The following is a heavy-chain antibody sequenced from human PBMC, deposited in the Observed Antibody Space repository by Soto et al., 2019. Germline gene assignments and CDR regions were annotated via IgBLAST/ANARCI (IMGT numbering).Heavy chain of an antibody. CDR2: IRNDIYDETT. CDR1: GFTFGDYA. CDR3: IRGRDRYNPYYILY. D-gene: IGHD3-10*01. J-gene: IGHJ4*02. V-gene: IGHV3-49*04. Sequence: GGSLRLSCTASGFTFGDYAINWVRQVPGKGLEWLGFIRNDIYDETTEYAASVKGRIIISRDDSKSMAYLQMDSLKTEDTGVYYCIRGRDRYNPYYILYSGQAALVSVSS.